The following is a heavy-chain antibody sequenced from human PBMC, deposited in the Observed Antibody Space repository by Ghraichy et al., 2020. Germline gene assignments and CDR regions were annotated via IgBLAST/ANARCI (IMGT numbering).Heavy chain of an antibody. CDR1: GDSFSPYY. D-gene: IGHD6-13*01. CDR3: ARQAASPGRSWLDP. Sequence: SETLSLTCSVSGDSFSPYYWSWLRQPPGKPLEWLGHIHYSGHTYYNPSLRGRVSISLDTSKNQFSLGLTSVTAADTAVYYCARQAASPGRSWLDPWGLGTLVTVSS. V-gene: IGHV4-59*08. CDR2: IHYSGHT. J-gene: IGHJ5*02.